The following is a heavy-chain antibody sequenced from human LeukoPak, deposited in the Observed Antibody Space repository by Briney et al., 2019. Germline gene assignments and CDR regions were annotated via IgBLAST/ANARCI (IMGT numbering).Heavy chain of an antibody. D-gene: IGHD3-16*01. CDR1: GFTFSSYA. Sequence: PGGSLRLSCAASGFTFSSYAMHWVRQAPGEGLEWVAVISYDGSNKYYADSVKGRFTISRDNSKNTLYLQMNSLRAEDTAVYYCARDGVGFDIWGQGTMVTVSS. V-gene: IGHV3-30-3*01. CDR3: ARDGVGFDI. CDR2: ISYDGSNK. J-gene: IGHJ3*02.